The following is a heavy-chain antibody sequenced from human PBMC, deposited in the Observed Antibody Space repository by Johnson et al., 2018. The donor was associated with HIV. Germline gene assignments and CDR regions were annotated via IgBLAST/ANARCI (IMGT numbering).Heavy chain of an antibody. J-gene: IGHJ3*02. Sequence: VQLVESGGGVVRPGGSLRLSCAASGFTFSSNYMSWVRQAPGKGLEWVSVIYSGGSTYYADSVKGRFTISRDNSKNTLYLQMNSLRAEDTAVYYCARKKATVFSTTSTNYAFDIWGQGTMVTVSS. CDR1: GFTFSSNY. D-gene: IGHD1-1*01. V-gene: IGHV3-66*01. CDR2: IYSGGST. CDR3: ARKKATVFSTTSTNYAFDI.